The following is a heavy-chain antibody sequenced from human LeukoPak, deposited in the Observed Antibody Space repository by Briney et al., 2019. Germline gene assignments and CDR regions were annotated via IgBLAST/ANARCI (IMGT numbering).Heavy chain of an antibody. CDR2: IRYDGSNK. CDR1: GFTISSYG. D-gene: IGHD6-6*01. V-gene: IGHV3-30*02. CDR3: AKDRGEYSSSSFDY. Sequence: GGSLRLSCAASGFTISSYGMHWVRQAPGKGLEWVAFIRYDGSNKYYADSVKGRFTISRDNSKNTLYLQMNSLRAEDTAVYYCAKDRGEYSSSSFDYWGQGTLVTVSS. J-gene: IGHJ4*02.